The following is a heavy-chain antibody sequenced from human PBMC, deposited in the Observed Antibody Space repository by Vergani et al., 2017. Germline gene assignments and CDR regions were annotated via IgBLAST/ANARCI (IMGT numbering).Heavy chain of an antibody. V-gene: IGHV4-4*07. Sequence: QVQLQESGPGLVKPSETLSLTCTFSGGSISSYYWSWIRQPAGKGLEWIGRIYTSGSTNYNPSLKSRVTMSVDTSKNQFSLKLSSVTAADTAVYYCARARYYYDSSGYVYYFDYWGQGTLVTVSS. CDR3: ARARYYYDSSGYVYYFDY. CDR2: IYTSGST. CDR1: GGSISSYY. D-gene: IGHD3-22*01. J-gene: IGHJ4*02.